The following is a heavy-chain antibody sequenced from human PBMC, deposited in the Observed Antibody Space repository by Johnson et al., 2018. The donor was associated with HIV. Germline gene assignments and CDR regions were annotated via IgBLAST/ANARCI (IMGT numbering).Heavy chain of an antibody. CDR3: ARVGQQGSAFDI. CDR1: GFTFSSYA. V-gene: IGHV3-30*04. D-gene: IGHD6-13*01. J-gene: IGHJ3*02. Sequence: QVQLVESGGGVVQPGRSLRLSCAPSGFTFSSYAMNWVRQAPGKGLEWVVVISYDGSNKYYADSVRGRFTISRDNSKNTLYLQMNSLRTEDTTIYYCARVGQQGSAFDIWGRGTMVTVSS. CDR2: ISYDGSNK.